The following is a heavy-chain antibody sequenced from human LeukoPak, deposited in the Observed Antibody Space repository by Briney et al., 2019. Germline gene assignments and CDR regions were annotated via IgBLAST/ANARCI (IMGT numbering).Heavy chain of an antibody. CDR3: ARGYYDSSGYYYMDYGMDV. CDR1: GYTFTSYG. V-gene: IGHV1-18*01. D-gene: IGHD3-22*01. Sequence: ASVKVSCKASGYTFTSYGISWLRQAPGQGLEWMGWISAYNGNTNYAQKLQGRVTMTTDTSTSTAYMELRSLRSDDTAVYYCARGYYDSSGYYYMDYGMDVWGQGTTVTVSS. J-gene: IGHJ6*02. CDR2: ISAYNGNT.